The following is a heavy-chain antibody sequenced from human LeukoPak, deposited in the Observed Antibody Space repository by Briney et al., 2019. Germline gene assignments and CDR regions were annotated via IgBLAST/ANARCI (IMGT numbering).Heavy chain of an antibody. V-gene: IGHV1-18*01. CDR1: DYTFTSYG. D-gene: IGHD1-7*01. CDR2: ISAYNGNT. Sequence: ASVKVSCKASDYTFTSYGISWVRQAPGQGLEWMGWISAYNGNTNYAQKLQGRVTTTTDTSTSTAYMELRSLRSDDTAVYYCARADWGTASVNWNYGYDYWGQGTLVTVSS. J-gene: IGHJ4*02. CDR3: ARADWGTASVNWNYGYDY.